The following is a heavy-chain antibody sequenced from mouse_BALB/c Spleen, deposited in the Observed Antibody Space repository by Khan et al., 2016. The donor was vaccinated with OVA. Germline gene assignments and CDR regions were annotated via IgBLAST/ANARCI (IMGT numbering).Heavy chain of an antibody. Sequence: VQLQQSGAELARPGASVKMSCKASGYTFTTYTIHWVKQRPGQGLEWIGYIIPSNDYTNYNQKFKDRATLTADKSSSTAYMQLSSLTSEDSAVYYCVREGAYYRSDGWFAYWGQGTLVTV. J-gene: IGHJ3*01. D-gene: IGHD2-14*01. CDR1: GYTFTTYT. CDR2: IIPSNDYT. V-gene: IGHV1-4*01. CDR3: VREGAYYRSDGWFAY.